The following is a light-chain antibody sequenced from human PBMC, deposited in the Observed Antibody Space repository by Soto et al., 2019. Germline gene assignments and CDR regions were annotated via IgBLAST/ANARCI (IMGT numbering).Light chain of an antibody. V-gene: IGKV3-20*01. Sequence: EIVLTQSPGTLSLSTGERATLSCMASQSVSNNYLAWYQQQPGQAPRPRIYGASNRATGIPDRLSGSGSGTDFTLTISRMEPEDFAVYYCQHYGSSWTFGQGTKVDIK. CDR1: QSVSNNY. J-gene: IGKJ1*01. CDR3: QHYGSSWT. CDR2: GAS.